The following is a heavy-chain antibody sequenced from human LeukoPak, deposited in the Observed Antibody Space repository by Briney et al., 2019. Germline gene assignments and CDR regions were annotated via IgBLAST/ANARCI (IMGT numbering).Heavy chain of an antibody. D-gene: IGHD4-17*01. J-gene: IGHJ3*02. CDR1: GYSFTSYW. Sequence: GESLRISCKGSGYSFTSYWIGWVRQMPGKGLEWMGIIYPGDSDTRYSPSFQGQVTISADKSISTAYLQWSGLKASDTAMYYCALSNDYGDYGGGDAFDIWGQGTMVTVSS. CDR2: IYPGDSDT. CDR3: ALSNDYGDYGGGDAFDI. V-gene: IGHV5-51*01.